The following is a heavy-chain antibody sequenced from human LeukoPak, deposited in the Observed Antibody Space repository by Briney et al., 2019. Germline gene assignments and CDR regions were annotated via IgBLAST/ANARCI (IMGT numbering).Heavy chain of an antibody. CDR1: GFSFSNYW. V-gene: IGHV3-7*01. CDR3: ATGRSMPT. CDR2: INEDGSQK. D-gene: IGHD2-2*01. J-gene: IGHJ5*02. Sequence: GGSLRLSCSVSGFSFSNYWMNWVRQAPGKGLEWVASINEDGSQKQYVDSVKGRFTISRDNAKNSLYLQVNSLRAEDTAVYHCATGRSMPTWGQGTLVTVSS.